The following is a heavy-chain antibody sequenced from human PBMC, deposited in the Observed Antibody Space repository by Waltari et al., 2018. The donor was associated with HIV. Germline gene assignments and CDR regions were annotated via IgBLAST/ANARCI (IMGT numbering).Heavy chain of an antibody. CDR1: GFTFSDYH. CDR3: ARPRYSGYDYPTYFDS. CDR2: INTGGSNR. Sequence: QVQLVESGGGLVKPGGSLRLSCAASGFTFSDYHMSWIRQPPGKGLEWVSYINTGGSNRHDSDSVKGRFTISRDNAKNALYLQMDNLRGEDTAVYYCARPRYSGYDYPTYFDSWGQGNLVTVSS. V-gene: IGHV3-11*01. D-gene: IGHD5-12*01. J-gene: IGHJ4*02.